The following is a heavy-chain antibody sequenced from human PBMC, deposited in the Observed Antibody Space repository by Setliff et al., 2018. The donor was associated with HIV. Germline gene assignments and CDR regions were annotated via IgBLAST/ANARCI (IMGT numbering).Heavy chain of an antibody. Sequence: SVKVSCKASGGTFSSYGISWVRQAPGQGLEWMGAIIPMFGTGFYAQKFQGRVTITTDESRTTSDMELSSLRFEDTAVYFCARVAHSSSYHYYGMDVWGQGTTVTVS. V-gene: IGHV1-69*05. CDR2: IIPMFGTG. D-gene: IGHD6-19*01. CDR1: GGTFSSYG. CDR3: ARVAHSSSYHYYGMDV. J-gene: IGHJ6*02.